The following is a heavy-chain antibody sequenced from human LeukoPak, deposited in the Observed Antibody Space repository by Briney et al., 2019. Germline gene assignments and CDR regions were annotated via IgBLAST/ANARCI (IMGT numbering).Heavy chain of an antibody. CDR3: ARVVTNAFDI. CDR2: IYYSGST. D-gene: IGHD3-16*02. J-gene: IGHJ3*02. V-gene: IGHV4-30-4*08. CDR1: GGSISSGDYF. Sequence: SETLSLTCTVSGGSISSGDYFWSWIRQPPGKGLEWIGYIYYSGSTHYNPSLKSRVTISVDTSKNQSSLKLSSVTAADTAVYYCARVVTNAFDIWGQGTMVTVSS.